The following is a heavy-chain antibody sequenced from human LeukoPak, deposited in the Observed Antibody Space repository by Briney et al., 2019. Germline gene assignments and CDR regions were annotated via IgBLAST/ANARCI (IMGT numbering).Heavy chain of an antibody. CDR3: AKRGGGTMFAFDI. J-gene: IGHJ3*02. Sequence: GGSLRLSCAASGFIFSNYVMGWVRQAPGKGLELVSSISDIGIGTYYADSVKGRFTIFRDNSKNILYLQMNSLRAEDTAIYNCAKRGGGTMFAFDIWGQGTMVTVSS. V-gene: IGHV3-23*01. CDR2: ISDIGIGT. CDR1: GFIFSNYV. D-gene: IGHD3-10*02.